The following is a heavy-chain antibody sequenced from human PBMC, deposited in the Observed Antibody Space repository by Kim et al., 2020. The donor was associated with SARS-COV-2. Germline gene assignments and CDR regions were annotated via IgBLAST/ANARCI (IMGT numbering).Heavy chain of an antibody. CDR3: ARGGGSWYTSFDS. Sequence: YADSVKGRFIISRDNSKNTLYLQMNSLRAEDTAVYYCARGGGSWYTSFDSWGQGTLVTVSS. J-gene: IGHJ4*02. V-gene: IGHV3-53*01. D-gene: IGHD6-13*01.